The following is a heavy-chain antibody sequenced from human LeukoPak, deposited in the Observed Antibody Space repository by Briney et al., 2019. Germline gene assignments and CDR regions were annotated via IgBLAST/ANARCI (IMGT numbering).Heavy chain of an antibody. V-gene: IGHV4-59*01. CDR3: ASLLLGDGDV. J-gene: IGHJ6*03. D-gene: IGHD2-21*01. Sequence: PSETLCLTCAVSGGSISSYYWSWIRQPPGKGLEWIGYIYYSGSTNYNPSLKSRVTISVDTSKNQFSLKLSSVTAADTAVYYCASLLLGDGDVWGKGITVTVSS. CDR2: IYYSGST. CDR1: GGSISSYY.